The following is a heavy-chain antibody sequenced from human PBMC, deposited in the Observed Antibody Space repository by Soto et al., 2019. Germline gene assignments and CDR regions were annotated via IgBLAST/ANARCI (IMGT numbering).Heavy chain of an antibody. CDR3: ARSQGSSTSLEIYYYYYYGMDV. CDR2: XXPISDTT. V-gene: IGHV1-69*01. Sequence: QVQLVQSGAEVKKPGSSVKVSCKASGGTFSSYAISWVRQAPGQGLXXXXGXXPISDTTNYAQKFQGRVTITADESTSTAYMELSXLRSEDTAVYYCARSQGSSTSLEIYYYYYYGMDVWGQGTTVTVSS. CDR1: GGTFSSYA. D-gene: IGHD2-2*01. J-gene: IGHJ6*02.